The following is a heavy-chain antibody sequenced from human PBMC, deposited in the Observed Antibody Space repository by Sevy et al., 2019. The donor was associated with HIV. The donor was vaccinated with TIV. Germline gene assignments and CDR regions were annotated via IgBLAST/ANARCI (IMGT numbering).Heavy chain of an antibody. CDR3: ARERQLVLDY. CDR1: SGSISSYY. V-gene: IGHV4-59*01. CDR2: IYYSGST. D-gene: IGHD6-13*01. Sequence: SETLSLTCTVSSGSISSYYWSWIRQPPGKGLEWIGYIYYSGSTNYNPSLKSRVTISVDTSKSQFSLKLSSVTAADTAVYYCARERQLVLDYWGQGTLVTVSS. J-gene: IGHJ4*02.